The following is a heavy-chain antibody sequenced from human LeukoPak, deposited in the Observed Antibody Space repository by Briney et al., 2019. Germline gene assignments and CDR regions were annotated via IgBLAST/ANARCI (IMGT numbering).Heavy chain of an antibody. CDR1: GFTFRSFE. CDR2: ISGGGAVT. D-gene: IGHD5-12*01. CDR3: AKEPRVATIEIFDY. Sequence: PGGSLRLSCVGSGFTFRSFEMNWVRQAPGKGLEWVSSISGGGAVTYYADSVKGRFTISRDNSKNTVYLQMNSLRAEDTAVYYCAKEPRVATIEIFDYWGQGTLVTVSS. V-gene: IGHV3-23*01. J-gene: IGHJ4*02.